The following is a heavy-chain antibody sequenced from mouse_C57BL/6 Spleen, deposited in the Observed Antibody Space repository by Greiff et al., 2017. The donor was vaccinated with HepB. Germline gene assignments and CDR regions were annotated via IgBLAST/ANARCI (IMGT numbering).Heavy chain of an antibody. CDR3: ARALLGRYFDV. Sequence: EVKLMESGGGLVKPGGSLKLSCAASGFTFSSYAMSWVRQTPEKRLEWVATISDGGSYTYYPDNVKGRFTISRDNAKNNLYLQMSHLKSEDTAMYYCARALLGRYFDVWGTVTTVTVSS. D-gene: IGHD4-1*01. J-gene: IGHJ1*03. CDR2: ISDGGSYT. V-gene: IGHV5-4*03. CDR1: GFTFSSYA.